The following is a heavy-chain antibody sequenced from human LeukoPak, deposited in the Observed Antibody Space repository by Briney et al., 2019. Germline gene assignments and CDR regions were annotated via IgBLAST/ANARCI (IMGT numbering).Heavy chain of an antibody. V-gene: IGHV3-64D*06. CDR2: VSADGQTA. Sequence: GGSLRLSCSASGFTFRYFGIHWVRQAPGKGLESVSGVSADGQTAHYIESVKGRLTISRDNSKSTLFLQMSSLKTEDTAVYYCVRRSGDWYDYWGQGTVVTVSS. D-gene: IGHD2-21*02. J-gene: IGHJ4*02. CDR3: VRRSGDWYDY. CDR1: GFTFRYFG.